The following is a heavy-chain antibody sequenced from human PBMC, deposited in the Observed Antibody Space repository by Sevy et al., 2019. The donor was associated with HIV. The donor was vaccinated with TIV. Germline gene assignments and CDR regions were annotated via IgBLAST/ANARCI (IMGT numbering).Heavy chain of an antibody. J-gene: IGHJ4*02. D-gene: IGHD6-19*01. CDR2: IKQDGSEK. Sequence: GGSLRLSCAASGFTFSSYWMSWVRQAPGKGLEWVANIKQDGSEKYYVDSVKGRFTISRDNAKNSLYLQMNSLRAEDTAVYYCARAGYSSGWYPAHWGKGTLVTVSS. CDR1: GFTFSSYW. CDR3: ARAGYSSGWYPAH. V-gene: IGHV3-7*01.